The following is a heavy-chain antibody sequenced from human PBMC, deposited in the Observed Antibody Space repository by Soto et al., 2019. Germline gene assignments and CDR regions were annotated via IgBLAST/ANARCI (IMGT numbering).Heavy chain of an antibody. CDR3: ARESEDLTSNFDY. V-gene: IGHV3-21*06. Sequence: GGSLRLSCAASGFTFTRYSMNWVRQAPGKGLEWVSSISSTTNYIYYGDSMKGRFTISRDNAKNSLYLEMNSLSAEDTAVYYCARESEDLTSNFDYWGQGTLVTVSS. CDR1: GFTFTRYS. J-gene: IGHJ4*02. CDR2: ISSTTNYI.